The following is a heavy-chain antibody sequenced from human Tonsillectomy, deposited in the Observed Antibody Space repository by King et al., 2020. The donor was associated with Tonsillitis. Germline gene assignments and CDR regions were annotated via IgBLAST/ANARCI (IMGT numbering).Heavy chain of an antibody. CDR2: IYSGGST. V-gene: IGHV3-66*01. CDR1: GFTVSSNY. Sequence: VQLVESGGGLVQPGGSLRLACAASGFTVSSNYMNWVRQAPGKGLEWVSVIYSGGSTYYADSVKGRFTISRDNSKNTLYLQMNSLRAEDTAVYYCARVSLWQASRKEPPEDYWGQGPLVTVSS. CDR3: ARVSLWQASRKEPPEDY. J-gene: IGHJ4*02. D-gene: IGHD1-14*01.